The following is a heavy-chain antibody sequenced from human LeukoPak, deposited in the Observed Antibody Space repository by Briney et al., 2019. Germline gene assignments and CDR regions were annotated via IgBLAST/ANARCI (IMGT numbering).Heavy chain of an antibody. V-gene: IGHV1-18*04. CDR1: GYTFTGYY. CDR3: ARFSGDSSGYYYSSLDY. D-gene: IGHD3-22*01. CDR2: ISAYNGNT. J-gene: IGHJ4*02. Sequence: ASVKVSCKASGYTFTGYYMHWVRQAPGQGLEWMGWISAYNGNTNYAQKLQGRVTMTTDTSTSTAYMELRSLRSDDTAVYYCARFSGDSSGYYYSSLDYWGQGTLVTVSS.